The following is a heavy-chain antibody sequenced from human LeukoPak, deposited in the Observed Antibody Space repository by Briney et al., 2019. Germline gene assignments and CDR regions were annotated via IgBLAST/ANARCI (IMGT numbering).Heavy chain of an antibody. CDR3: ARVSPSSWYMRDYFDY. V-gene: IGHV4-39*07. CDR2: IYYSGST. D-gene: IGHD6-13*01. Sequence: SETPSLTCTVSGGSISSSSYYWGWIRQPPGKGLEWIGSIYYSGSTYYNPSLKSRVTISVDTSKNQFSLKLSSVTAADTAVYYCARVSPSSWYMRDYFDYWGQGTLVTVSS. CDR1: GGSISSSSYY. J-gene: IGHJ4*02.